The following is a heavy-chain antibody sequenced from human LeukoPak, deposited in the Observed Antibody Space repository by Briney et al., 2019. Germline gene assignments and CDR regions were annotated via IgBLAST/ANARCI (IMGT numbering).Heavy chain of an antibody. CDR2: IYPGDSDT. CDR3: ARLAFRRRDGYGPTDY. V-gene: IGHV5-51*01. J-gene: IGHJ4*02. D-gene: IGHD5-24*01. CDR1: GYSFTNYW. Sequence: GESLKISCEGSGYSFTNYWIGWVRQMPGKGLEWMGIIYPGDSDTRYSPSFQGQVTISADKSISTAYLQWSSLKASDTAMYYCARLAFRRRDGYGPTDYWGQGTLVTVSS.